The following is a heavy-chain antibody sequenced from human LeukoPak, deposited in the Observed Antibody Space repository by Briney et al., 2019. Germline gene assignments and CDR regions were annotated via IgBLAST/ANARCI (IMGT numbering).Heavy chain of an antibody. J-gene: IGHJ4*02. CDR2: IYYSGST. CDR3: ARDECYDSSGYYCFDY. V-gene: IGHV4-31*03. CDR1: GGSISSGGYY. D-gene: IGHD3-22*01. Sequence: PSETLSLTCTVSGGSISSGGYYWSWIRQHPGKGLEWIGYIYYSGSTYYNPSLKSRVTISVDTSKNQFSLKLSSVTAADTAVYYCARDECYDSSGYYCFDYWGQGTLVTVSS.